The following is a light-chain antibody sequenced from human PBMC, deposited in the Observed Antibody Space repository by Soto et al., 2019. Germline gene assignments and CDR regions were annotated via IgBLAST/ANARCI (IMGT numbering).Light chain of an antibody. CDR3: AQALQTVT. V-gene: IGKV2-28*01. J-gene: IGKJ4*01. Sequence: DIVLTQSPLSLPVTPGESASISCKASQSLLLSSGNNYLDWYLQKPGQSPQLLIYLGSTRASGVPDRFSGSGSGTDFTLKISTVEAEDVGDYYCAQALQTVTFGGGTKVEIK. CDR2: LGS. CDR1: QSLLLSSGNNY.